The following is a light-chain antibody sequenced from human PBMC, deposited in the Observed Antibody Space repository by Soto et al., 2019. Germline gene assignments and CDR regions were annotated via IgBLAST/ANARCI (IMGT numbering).Light chain of an antibody. CDR2: GAS. CDR1: QSVNSR. V-gene: IGKV3-20*01. J-gene: IGKJ5*01. Sequence: EIVLTQSPGTLSLSPGERATLSCRASQSVNSRLAWYQHKPGQAPRLLISGASSRATGIPDRFSGSGSGADFTLTISRVEPEDFAVYYCQHYGTSPEVTFGQGTRLEIK. CDR3: QHYGTSPEVT.